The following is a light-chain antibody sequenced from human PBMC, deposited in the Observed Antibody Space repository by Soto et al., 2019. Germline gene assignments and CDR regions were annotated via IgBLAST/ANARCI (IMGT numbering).Light chain of an antibody. CDR3: GGWDSSLSAGQ. CDR2: ENN. Sequence: QSVLTQPPSVSAAPGQKVTISCSGSSSNIGNNYVSWYQQLPGTAPKLLIYENNKRPSGIPDRFSGSKSGTSATLGITGLQTGDEADYYCGGWDSSLSAGQFGGGTKLTVL. CDR1: SSNIGNNY. J-gene: IGLJ2*01. V-gene: IGLV1-51*01.